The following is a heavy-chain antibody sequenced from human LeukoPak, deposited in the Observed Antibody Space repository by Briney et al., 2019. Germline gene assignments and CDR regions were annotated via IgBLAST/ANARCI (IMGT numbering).Heavy chain of an antibody. J-gene: IGHJ4*02. D-gene: IGHD1-26*01. CDR2: IYHSGST. CDR3: TRGGELMNY. V-gene: IGHV4-4*02. CDR1: GGSISSSSW. Sequence: PSGTLSLTCAVSGGSISSSSWWSWVRQPPGKGLEWIGEIYHSGSTNYNPSLKSRVTISIDASKNQFSLRLTSVTAADTAVYYCTRGGELMNYWGQGTLVTVSS.